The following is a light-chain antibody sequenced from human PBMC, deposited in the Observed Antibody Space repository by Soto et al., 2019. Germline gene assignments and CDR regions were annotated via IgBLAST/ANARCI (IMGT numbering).Light chain of an antibody. J-gene: IGKJ5*01. Sequence: EILLAQCPGRLSLSPGDRATLSCRASQSVGGNVAWYQQIPGQPPKLLIFGASSRATGIADKFSGSGSGTDFTLTISRLEPEDFALYYCQHYGAAPITFGQGTRLEI. CDR1: QSVGGN. CDR3: QHYGAAPIT. V-gene: IGKV3-20*01. CDR2: GAS.